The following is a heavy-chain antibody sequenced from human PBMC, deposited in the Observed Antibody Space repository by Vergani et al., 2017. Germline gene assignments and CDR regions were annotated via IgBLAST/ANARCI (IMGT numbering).Heavy chain of an antibody. CDR3: AHMDGIFSYYDSSGPPYYFDY. J-gene: IGHJ4*02. V-gene: IGHV2-5*02. D-gene: IGHD3-22*01. CDR2: IYWDDDK. CDR1: GFSLSTSGVG. Sequence: QITLKESGPTLVKPTQTLTLTCTFSGFSLSTSGVGVGWIRQPPGKALEWLALIYWDDDKRYSPSLKSRLTITKDTSKNQVVLTMTNMDPVDTATYYCAHMDGIFSYYDSSGPPYYFDYWGQGTLVTVSS.